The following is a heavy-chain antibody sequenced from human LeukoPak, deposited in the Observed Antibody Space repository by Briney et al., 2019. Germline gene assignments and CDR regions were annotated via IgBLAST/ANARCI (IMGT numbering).Heavy chain of an antibody. D-gene: IGHD3-3*01. Sequence: GGSLRLSCAASGFTFSSYAMSWVRQAPGKGLEWVSAISGSGGSTYYADSVKGRFTISRDNSKNTLYLQMNSLRAEDTAVYYCAKNTFLDFWSGYYYPGAFDIWGQGTMVTVSS. J-gene: IGHJ3*02. CDR2: ISGSGGST. CDR1: GFTFSSYA. V-gene: IGHV3-23*01. CDR3: AKNTFLDFWSGYYYPGAFDI.